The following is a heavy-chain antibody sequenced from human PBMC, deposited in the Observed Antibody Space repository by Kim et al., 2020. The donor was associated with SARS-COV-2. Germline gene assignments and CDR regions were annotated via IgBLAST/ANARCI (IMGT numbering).Heavy chain of an antibody. D-gene: IGHD1-1*01. CDR3: ARGGNWRGFDY. CDR2: IYYSGST. CDR1: GGSITSGSYY. J-gene: IGHJ4*02. Sequence: SETLSLTCTVSGGSITSGSYYWSWIRQHPGKGLEWIGYIYYSGSTYYTPSLKSRVSISLDTSNNQFSLKLTSVTAADTAVYYCARGGNWRGFDYWGRGTL. V-gene: IGHV4-31*03.